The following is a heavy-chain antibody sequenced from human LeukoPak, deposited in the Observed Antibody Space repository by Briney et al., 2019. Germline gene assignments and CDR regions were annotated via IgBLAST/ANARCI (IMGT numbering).Heavy chain of an antibody. CDR1: GGSISSSSYY. CDR2: IHYSGST. CDR3: AVLLQDY. Sequence: SETLSLTCTVSGGSISSSSYYWGWIRQPPGKGLEWIGSIHYSGSTYYNPSLKSRVTISVDTSKSQFYLKLSSVTAADTAVYYCAVLLQDYWGQGTLVTVSS. J-gene: IGHJ4*02. V-gene: IGHV4-39*01. D-gene: IGHD3-10*01.